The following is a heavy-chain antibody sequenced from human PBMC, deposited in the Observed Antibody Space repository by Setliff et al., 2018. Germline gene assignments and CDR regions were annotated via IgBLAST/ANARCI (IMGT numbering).Heavy chain of an antibody. CDR2: INYHGNIFHDGTTHST. D-gene: IGHD5-12*01. V-gene: IGHV4-39*07. CDR3: ARGGTFRYFDF. J-gene: IGHJ4*02. Sequence: SETLSLTCTVSGGSISNSTFYWGWIRQPPGKGLEWIGSINYHGNIFHDGTTHSTYYNPSLKSRVTISIDTSKSQFSLKLSSVTAADTAVYYCARGGTFRYFDFWGQGAPVTVSS. CDR1: GGSISNSTFY.